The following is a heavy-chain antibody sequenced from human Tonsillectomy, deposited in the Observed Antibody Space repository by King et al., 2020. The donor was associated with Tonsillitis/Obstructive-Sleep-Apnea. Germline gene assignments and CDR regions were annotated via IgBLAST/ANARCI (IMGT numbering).Heavy chain of an antibody. Sequence: QLVQSGAEVKKPGASVKVSCKASGYSFTNYGISWVRQAPGQGLEWMGWISTYHGNTNYAQKFQGRLTMTTDTSTDTAYVQLRSLRSDHTAMYYCARVNYDSSLYYSGFHYWRQGTLVTISS. CDR2: ISTYHGNT. CDR3: ARVNYDSSLYYSGFHY. V-gene: IGHV1-18*01. D-gene: IGHD3-22*01. J-gene: IGHJ4*02. CDR1: GYSFTNYG.